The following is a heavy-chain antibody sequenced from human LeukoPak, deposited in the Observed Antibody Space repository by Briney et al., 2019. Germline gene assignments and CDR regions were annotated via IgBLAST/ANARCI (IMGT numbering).Heavy chain of an antibody. CDR2: ISSSSSTI. CDR3: ARDRNYYGSGSSGFDY. Sequence: GGSLRLSCAASGFTFSSYSMNWVRQAPGKGLEWVSYISSSSSTIYYADSVKGRFTISRDNAKNSLYLQMNSLRAEDTAVYYCARDRNYYGSGSSGFDYWGQGTLVTVSS. CDR1: GFTFSSYS. V-gene: IGHV3-48*04. D-gene: IGHD3-10*01. J-gene: IGHJ4*02.